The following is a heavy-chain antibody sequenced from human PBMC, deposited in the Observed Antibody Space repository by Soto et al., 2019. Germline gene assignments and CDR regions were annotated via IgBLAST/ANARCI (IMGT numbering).Heavy chain of an antibody. CDR2: IYYSVST. CDR3: AAGPPWVQRFDY. CDR1: GGSITSGHYY. D-gene: IGHD7-27*01. V-gene: IGHV4-30-4*01. J-gene: IGHJ4*02. Sequence: PSETLSLPCTLSGGSITSGHYYRSWIRQPPGKGLEWIGYIYYSVSTYYNPSLKSRINMSADTSKNQLSLNRSSVTAADTAVYYCAAGPPWVQRFDYWGQGTLCTVSS.